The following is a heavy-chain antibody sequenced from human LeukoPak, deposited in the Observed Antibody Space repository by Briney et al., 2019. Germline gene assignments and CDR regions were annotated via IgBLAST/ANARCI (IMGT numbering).Heavy chain of an antibody. V-gene: IGHV4-4*07. CDR3: TRGAGWLIDY. CDR1: GDSISNYY. Sequence: SETLPLTCTVSGDSISNYYWSWIRQPAGKGLEWIGRIYTSGSTNYNPSLKSRVTISADTSKNQFSLKLNSVTAADTAVYYCTRGAGWLIDYWGQGILVTVSS. CDR2: IYTSGST. J-gene: IGHJ4*02. D-gene: IGHD3-16*01.